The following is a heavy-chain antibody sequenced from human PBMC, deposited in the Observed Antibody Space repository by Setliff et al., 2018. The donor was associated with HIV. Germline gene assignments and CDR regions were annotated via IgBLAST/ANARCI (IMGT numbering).Heavy chain of an antibody. D-gene: IGHD1-26*01. CDR3: AKDRSGSYSFARD. Sequence: GGSLRLSCAASGFTLTSFGMHWVRQAPGKGLEWVSGISWNSDNIGYADSVKGRFTVSRDNAKNSLYLQMNSLRAEDTAVYYCAKDRSGSYSFARDWGQGTLVTVSS. V-gene: IGHV3-21*01. CDR1: GFTLTSFG. J-gene: IGHJ4*02. CDR2: ISWNSDNI.